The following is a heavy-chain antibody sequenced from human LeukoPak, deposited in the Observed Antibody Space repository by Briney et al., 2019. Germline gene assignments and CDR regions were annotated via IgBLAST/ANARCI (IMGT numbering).Heavy chain of an antibody. Sequence: ASVKVSCKASGYTFTSYDINWVRQATGQGLEWMGWMNPNSGNTGYAQKFQGRVTITRNTSISTAYMELSSLRSEDTAVYYCARLYGSGSYYKYWGQGTLVTVSS. CDR2: MNPNSGNT. V-gene: IGHV1-8*03. D-gene: IGHD3-10*01. J-gene: IGHJ4*02. CDR3: ARLYGSGSYYKY. CDR1: GYTFTSYD.